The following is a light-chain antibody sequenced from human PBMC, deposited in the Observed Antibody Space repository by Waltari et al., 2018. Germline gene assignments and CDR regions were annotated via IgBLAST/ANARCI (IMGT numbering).Light chain of an antibody. Sequence: DIQMTQSPSTLSASVGETVIITCRASQSIYKWLAWYQQKPGKVPKLLIWKASNLQSGGPSRCSGSGSGTDFSLTISSVQPDDSATYYCQQYTTYPETFGQGTKVEIK. J-gene: IGKJ1*01. CDR3: QQYTTYPET. V-gene: IGKV1-5*03. CDR1: QSIYKW. CDR2: KAS.